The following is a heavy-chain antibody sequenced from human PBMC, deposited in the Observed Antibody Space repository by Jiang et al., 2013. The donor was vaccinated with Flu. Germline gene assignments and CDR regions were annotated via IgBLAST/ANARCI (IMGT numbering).Heavy chain of an antibody. J-gene: IGHJ4*02. Sequence: SRVTISVDTSKNQXSLKLSSVTAADTAVYYCAQHGLGIKEIDYWGQGTLVTVSS. V-gene: IGHV4-39*01. CDR3: AQHGLGIKEIDY. D-gene: IGHD3/OR15-3a*01.